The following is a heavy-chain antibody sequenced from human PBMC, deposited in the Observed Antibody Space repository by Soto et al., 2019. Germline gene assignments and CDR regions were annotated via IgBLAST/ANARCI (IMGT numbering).Heavy chain of an antibody. D-gene: IGHD2-15*01. V-gene: IGHV1-46*01. CDR2: ISPSGGST. CDR3: AREKRYCSGGSCWDYYYGMDV. Sequence: GASVKVSCKASGYTFTSYYMHWVRQAPGQGLEWMGIISPSGGSTSYAQKFQGRVTMTRDTSTSTVYMELSSLRSEDTAVYYCAREKRYCSGGSCWDYYYGMDVWGQGTTVTVSS. J-gene: IGHJ6*02. CDR1: GYTFTSYY.